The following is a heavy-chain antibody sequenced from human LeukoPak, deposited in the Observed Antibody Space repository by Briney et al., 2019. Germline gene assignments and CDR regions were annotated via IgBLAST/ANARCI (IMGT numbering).Heavy chain of an antibody. J-gene: IGHJ6*03. CDR1: GYTFTRYY. V-gene: IGHV1-46*01. CDR3: ARGPSITMIRGGQWYYYMDV. Sequence: ASVKVSCKASGYTFTRYYMYWVRQAPGQGLEWMGIINPSGGSTNYAQKFQGRVTMTRDTSTNTVYMELSSLRSEDSAVYYCARGPSITMIRGGQWYYYMDVWGKGTTVTISS. D-gene: IGHD3-10*01. CDR2: INPSGGST.